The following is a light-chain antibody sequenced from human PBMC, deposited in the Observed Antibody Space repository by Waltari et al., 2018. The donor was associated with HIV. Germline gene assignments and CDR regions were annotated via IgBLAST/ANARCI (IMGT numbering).Light chain of an antibody. V-gene: IGLV1-40*01. CDR3: QSYDSSLSGWV. J-gene: IGLJ2*01. CDR2: GDI. CDR1: RSKTGEGYD. Sequence: QSVLTQPPSVSGAPGQRVTISCPGIRSKTGEGYDAAWSQRLPGTPPKLLIYGDIHRPSGIPDRFSGSKSGTSASLAITGLQAVDEADYYCQSYDSSLSGWVFGGGTKLTVL.